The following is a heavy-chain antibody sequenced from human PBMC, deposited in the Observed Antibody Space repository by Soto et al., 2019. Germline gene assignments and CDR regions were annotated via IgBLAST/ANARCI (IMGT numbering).Heavy chain of an antibody. CDR2: ISHDGNEK. D-gene: IGHD6-19*01. CDR1: RFTLSNCG. V-gene: IGHV3-30*18. Sequence: QVQLVASGGGVVQPGGSLILSCAASRFTLSNCGMHWVRQAPGRGLEWVAMISHDGNEKHYIDSVKGRFTISRDDSKNTLYLQMNSLRPEDTAVYYCAKDLYTSGWYNYFDPWGQGTLVTVSS. CDR3: AKDLYTSGWYNYFDP. J-gene: IGHJ5*02.